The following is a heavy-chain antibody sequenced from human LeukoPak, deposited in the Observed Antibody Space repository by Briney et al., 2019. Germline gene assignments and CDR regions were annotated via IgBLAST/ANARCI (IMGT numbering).Heavy chain of an antibody. D-gene: IGHD5-18*01. CDR3: ARVTADAFDI. CDR2: IYTSGST. Sequence: PSEALSLTCTVSGGSISSGSYYWSWIRQPAGKGLEWIGRIYTSGSTNYNPSLKSRVTISVDTSKNQFSLKLSSVTAADTAVYYCARVTADAFDIWGQGTMVTVSS. CDR1: GGSISSGSYY. J-gene: IGHJ3*02. V-gene: IGHV4-61*02.